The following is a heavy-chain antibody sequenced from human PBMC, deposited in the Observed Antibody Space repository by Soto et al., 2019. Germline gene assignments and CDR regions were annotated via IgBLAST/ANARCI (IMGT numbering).Heavy chain of an antibody. J-gene: IGHJ4*02. CDR1: GGTFSSYA. D-gene: IGHD6-13*01. Sequence: SVKVSCKASGGTFSSYAISWVRQAPGQGLEWMGGIIPIFGTANYAQKFQGRVTITADVSTSTAYMELSSLRSEDTAVYYCASFGSSSWYFPLDYWGQGTLVTVSS. CDR2: IIPIFGTA. V-gene: IGHV1-69*13. CDR3: ASFGSSSWYFPLDY.